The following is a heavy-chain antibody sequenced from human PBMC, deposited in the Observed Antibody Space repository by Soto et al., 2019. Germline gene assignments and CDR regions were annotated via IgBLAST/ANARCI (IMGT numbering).Heavy chain of an antibody. CDR3: ARGTKINLIPRYESYYFDY. J-gene: IGHJ4*02. Sequence: TLSLPCPGSCGSSNRGALYGSWIRQHPRKGLEWIGYIYYSGSSYYNPSLKSRVTTSVDTSKNQFSLKLSSATAADTAVYYCARGTKINLIPRYESYYFDYWGQGALVTVSA. CDR2: IYYSGSS. CDR1: CGSSNRGALY. D-gene: IGHD2-21*01. V-gene: IGHV4-30-4*01.